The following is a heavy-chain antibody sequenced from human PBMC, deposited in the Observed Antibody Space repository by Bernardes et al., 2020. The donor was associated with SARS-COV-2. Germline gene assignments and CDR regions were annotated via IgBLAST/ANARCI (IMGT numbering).Heavy chain of an antibody. V-gene: IGHV4-34*01. CDR2: INHSGST. J-gene: IGHJ6*01. CDR1: GGSFSGYY. Sequence: PESLSLTCGVYGGSFSGYYWSWIRQPPGKGLEWIGEINHSGSTNYNPSLKSRATISVDTSKNQFSLKLSSVTAADTAVYYCARGRTPIFGVARSGMDVWGQGTTVAVSS. CDR3: ARGRTPIFGVARSGMDV. D-gene: IGHD3-3*01.